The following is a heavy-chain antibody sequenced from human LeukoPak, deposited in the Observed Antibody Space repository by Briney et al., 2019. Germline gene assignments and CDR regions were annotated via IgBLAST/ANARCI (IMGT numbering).Heavy chain of an antibody. CDR3: ARDSSSYYFDY. CDR2: IYTGGTT. J-gene: IGHJ4*02. D-gene: IGHD6-6*01. Sequence: PGGSLRLSCAASGFXVTSNHMNWVRQAPGKGLEWVSIIYTGGTTHYADSLNDRFTISRDDSINTLYLQMNSLRAEDTAVYYCARDSSSYYFDYWGQGTLVTVSS. V-gene: IGHV3-66*01. CDR1: GFXVTSNH.